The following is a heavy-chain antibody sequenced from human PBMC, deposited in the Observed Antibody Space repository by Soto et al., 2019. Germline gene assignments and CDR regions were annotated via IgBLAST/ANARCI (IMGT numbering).Heavy chain of an antibody. Sequence: EVQLVESGGGLVQPGGSLRLSCAASRFTVNSNYMNWVRQAPGKGLEWVSAIYSGGSTYYADSVKGRFTISRDNSKNTLYLQMNSLRADDTAVYYCARDRNTLYGMDVWGQGTTVTVSS. J-gene: IGHJ6*02. CDR1: RFTVNSNY. V-gene: IGHV3-66*01. CDR3: ARDRNTLYGMDV. CDR2: IYSGGST. D-gene: IGHD2-2*02.